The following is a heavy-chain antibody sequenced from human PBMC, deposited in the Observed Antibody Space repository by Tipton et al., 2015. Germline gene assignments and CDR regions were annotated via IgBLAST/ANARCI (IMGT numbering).Heavy chain of an antibody. J-gene: IGHJ6*02. CDR2: ISYSGST. CDR3: ARDLEHGMDV. V-gene: IGHV4-39*07. CDR1: GASITSSNYY. Sequence: LRLSCTVSGASITSSNYYWAWIRQPPGKGLEWIGSISYSGSTYYNPSLKSRVTISVDTSKNQFSLTLNSVAAADTAVYYCARDLEHGMDVWGQGTTVTVSS. D-gene: IGHD5-24*01.